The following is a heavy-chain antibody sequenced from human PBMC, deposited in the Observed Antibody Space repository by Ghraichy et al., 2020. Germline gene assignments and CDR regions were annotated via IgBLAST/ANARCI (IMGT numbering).Heavy chain of an antibody. CDR1: GFSFHNYA. Sequence: GGSLRLSCVVTGFSFHNYAMTWVRQAPGMGLEWVSAISGSAIDIFYVESMKGRFTISRDTSKSTLYLQMNSLRAEDTAVYFCARQSHLSSWDGGHYYYDMDVWGQGTTVTVSS. J-gene: IGHJ6*02. CDR3: ARQSHLSSWDGGHYYYDMDV. CDR2: ISGSAIDI. V-gene: IGHV3-23*01. D-gene: IGHD6-13*01.